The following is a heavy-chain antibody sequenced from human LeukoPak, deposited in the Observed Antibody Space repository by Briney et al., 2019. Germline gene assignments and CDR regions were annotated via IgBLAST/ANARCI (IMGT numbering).Heavy chain of an antibody. J-gene: IGHJ4*02. Sequence: GGALRLSRAASRVTLCDYWMSWGRPTPGEGVEWVSGINWNGGSTGYADSVKGRFTISRDNSKNTLYLQMNGLRADDTAVYYCATVGSTHSSSRWGQGTLVTVSS. CDR1: RVTLCDYW. CDR3: ATVGSTHSSSR. CDR2: INWNGGST. V-gene: IGHV3-20*04. D-gene: IGHD6-13*01.